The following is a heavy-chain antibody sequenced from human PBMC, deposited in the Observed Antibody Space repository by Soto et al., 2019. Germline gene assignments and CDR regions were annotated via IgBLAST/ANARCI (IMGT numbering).Heavy chain of an antibody. Sequence: PSETLSLTCNVSGGPISGDYYWTWIRQPPGKGLEWIGYIFYSGSTYYNPSLKSRVTMSVDTSKNQFSLRLSSVTAAETAVYYCVRTARQGAVAPHWFDRWGQGTQVTVSS. V-gene: IGHV4-30-4*01. CDR1: GGPISGDYY. CDR3: VRTARQGAVAPHWFDR. D-gene: IGHD2-21*02. J-gene: IGHJ5*02. CDR2: IFYSGST.